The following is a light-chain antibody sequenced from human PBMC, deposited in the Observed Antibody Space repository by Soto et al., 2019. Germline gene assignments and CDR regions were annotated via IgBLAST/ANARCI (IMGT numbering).Light chain of an antibody. CDR1: SSDVGGYNY. J-gene: IGLJ2*01. CDR3: SSYTGSSTVV. CDR2: DVS. Sequence: QSVLTQPASVSGSPGQSITISCTGTSSDVGGYNYVSWYQQHPGKAPKLMIYDVSHRPSGVSNRFSGSKSGNTASLTISGLQAEDEADYYCSSYTGSSTVVFGGGTQLTVL. V-gene: IGLV2-14*01.